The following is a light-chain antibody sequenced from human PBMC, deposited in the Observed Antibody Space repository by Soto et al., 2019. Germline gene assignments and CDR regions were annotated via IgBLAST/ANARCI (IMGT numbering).Light chain of an antibody. J-gene: IGKJ1*01. CDR1: QSINKW. CDR3: QHYSGDRAT. CDR2: EVS. Sequence: DTQMTQSPSSLPASVADRVTITCRASQSINKWLAWYQHKPGKAPNLLIYEVSTLHSGVPSRFSGSGSGTEFTLTISSLRPDDFATYYCQHYSGDRATFGQGTKVEI. V-gene: IGKV1-5*03.